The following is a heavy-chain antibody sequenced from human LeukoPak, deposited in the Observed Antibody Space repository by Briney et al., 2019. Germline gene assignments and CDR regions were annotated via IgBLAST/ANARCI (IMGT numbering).Heavy chain of an antibody. CDR1: GYTFTDYY. J-gene: IGHJ4*02. V-gene: IGHV1-18*04. CDR3: ARLNVGGNYFDY. Sequence: ASVKVSCKASGYTFTDYYMHWVRQAPGQGLEWMGWISAYNGNTNYAQKLQGRVTMTTDTSTSTAYMELRSLRSDDTAVYYCARLNVGGNYFDYWGQGTLVTVSS. D-gene: IGHD3-16*01. CDR2: ISAYNGNT.